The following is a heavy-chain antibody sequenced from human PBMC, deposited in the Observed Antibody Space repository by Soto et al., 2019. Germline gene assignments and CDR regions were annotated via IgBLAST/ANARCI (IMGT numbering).Heavy chain of an antibody. D-gene: IGHD6-6*01. V-gene: IGHV4-39*01. J-gene: IGHJ6*02. Sequence: PSETLSLTCTVSGGSISSSSYYWGWIRQPPGKGLEWIGSIYYSGSTYYNPSLKSRVTISVDTPKNQFSLKLSSVTAADTAVYYCARHQRGSSAYYYYYGMDVWGQGTTVTVSS. CDR3: ARHQRGSSAYYYYYGMDV. CDR1: GGSISSSSYY. CDR2: IYYSGST.